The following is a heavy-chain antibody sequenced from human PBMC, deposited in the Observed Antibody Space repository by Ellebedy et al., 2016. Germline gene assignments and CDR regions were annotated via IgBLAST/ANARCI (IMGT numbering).Heavy chain of an antibody. Sequence: GGSLRLXXAASGFTFSSYAMSWVRQAPGKGLEWVSAISGSGGSTYYADSVKGRFTISRDNAKNSLYLQMNSLRAEDTAVYYCARDRGLRGIFGYMDVWGKGTTVTVSS. J-gene: IGHJ6*03. CDR2: ISGSGGST. CDR1: GFTFSSYA. V-gene: IGHV3-23*01. D-gene: IGHD4-17*01. CDR3: ARDRGLRGIFGYMDV.